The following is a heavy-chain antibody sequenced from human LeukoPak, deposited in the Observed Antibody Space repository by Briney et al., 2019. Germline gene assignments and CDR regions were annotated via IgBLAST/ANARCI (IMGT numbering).Heavy chain of an antibody. CDR2: ISCRSSYI. D-gene: IGHD6-13*01. J-gene: IGHJ4*02. CDR1: VHPFSSYS. CDR3: ARAGIAAAGTPIDY. Sequence: GGSLRLPCTASVHPFSSYSMNWVRHATGKGLEWVSSISCRSSYIYYADSVKGRFTISRDNSKNSLYLQMNSLRAEDTAVYYCARAGIAAAGTPIDYWGQGTLVTVSS. V-gene: IGHV3-21*01.